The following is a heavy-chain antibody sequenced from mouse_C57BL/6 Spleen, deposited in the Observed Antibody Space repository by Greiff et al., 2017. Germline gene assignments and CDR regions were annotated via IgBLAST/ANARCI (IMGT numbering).Heavy chain of an antibody. V-gene: IGHV5-6*02. J-gene: IGHJ3*01. Sequence: EVKLMESGGDLVKPGGSLKLSCAASGFTFSSYGMSWVRQTPDKRLEWVATISSGGSYTYYPDSVKGRCTISRDIAKNTLYLQMSSLKSEATAMYYCARRVYDAWFAYWGQGTLVTVSA. CDR1: GFTFSSYG. CDR3: ARRVYDAWFAY. CDR2: ISSGGSYT. D-gene: IGHD2-12*01.